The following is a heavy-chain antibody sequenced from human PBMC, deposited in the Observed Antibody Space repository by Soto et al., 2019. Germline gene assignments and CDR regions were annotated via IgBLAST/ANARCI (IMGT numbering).Heavy chain of an antibody. J-gene: IGHJ4*02. CDR1: GGSISSSSYY. CDR3: ASPLSSTITY. V-gene: IGHV4-39*01. D-gene: IGHD2-2*01. Sequence: SETLSLTCTVSGGSISSSSYYWGWIRQPPGKGLEWIGSIYYSGSTYYNPSLKSRVTISVDTSKNQFSLKLSSVTAADTAVYYCASPLSSTITYWGQGTLVTVSS. CDR2: IYYSGST.